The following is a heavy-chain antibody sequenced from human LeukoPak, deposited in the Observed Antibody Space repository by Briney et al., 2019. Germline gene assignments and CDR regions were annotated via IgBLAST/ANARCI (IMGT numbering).Heavy chain of an antibody. D-gene: IGHD5-18*01. CDR2: ISGSGGST. J-gene: IGHJ6*03. V-gene: IGHV3-23*01. Sequence: PGGSLRLSCAASGFTFSSYGMSWVRQAPGKGLEWVSAISGSGGSTYYADSVKGRFTISRDNSKNTLYLQMNSLRAEDTAVYYCARTTEGGYTYGYFYYYYMDVWGKGTTVTISS. CDR1: GFTFSSYG. CDR3: ARTTEGGYTYGYFYYYYMDV.